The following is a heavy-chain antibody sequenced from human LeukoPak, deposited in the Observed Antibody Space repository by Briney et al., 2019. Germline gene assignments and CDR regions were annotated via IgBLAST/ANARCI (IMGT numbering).Heavy chain of an antibody. CDR1: GGSISSGGYS. CDR2: IYHSGST. CDR3: ARGAYGSSWYFGR. Sequence: PSETLSLTCAVSGGSISSGGYSWSWIRQPPGKGLEWIGYIYHSGSTYYNPSLKSRVTISVDRSKNQFSLKLSSVTAADTAVYYCARGAYGSSWYFGRWGQGTQVTVSS. D-gene: IGHD6-13*01. V-gene: IGHV4-30-2*01. J-gene: IGHJ4*02.